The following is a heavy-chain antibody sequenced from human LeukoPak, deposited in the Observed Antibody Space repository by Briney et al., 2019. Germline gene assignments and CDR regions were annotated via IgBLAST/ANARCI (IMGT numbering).Heavy chain of an antibody. V-gene: IGHV1-69*04. J-gene: IGHJ4*02. CDR1: GGTFSSYA. CDR3: AYLAGLRYFDWLRRDDY. D-gene: IGHD3-9*01. CDR2: IIPILGIA. Sequence: GASVEVPCKASGGTFSSYAISWVRQAPGQGLEWMGRIIPILGIANYAQKFQGRVTITADKSTSTAYMELSSLRSEDTAVYYCAYLAGLRYFDWLRRDDYWGQGTLVTVSS.